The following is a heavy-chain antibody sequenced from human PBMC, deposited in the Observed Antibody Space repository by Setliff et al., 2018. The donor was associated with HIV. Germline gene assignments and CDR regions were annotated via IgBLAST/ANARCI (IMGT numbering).Heavy chain of an antibody. D-gene: IGHD6-19*01. CDR2: IYTSDII. Sequence: SETLSLTCTVSGGFSDRYFWSWVRQPPGKGLEWIGYIYTSDIIVYNPSLKSRVTISEDTSKSQVYLKLSSVTAADAAVYYCARQWLDRDEPDAFDPWGQGTMVTVSS. J-gene: IGHJ3*01. CDR1: GGFSDRYF. V-gene: IGHV4-59*08. CDR3: ARQWLDRDEPDAFDP.